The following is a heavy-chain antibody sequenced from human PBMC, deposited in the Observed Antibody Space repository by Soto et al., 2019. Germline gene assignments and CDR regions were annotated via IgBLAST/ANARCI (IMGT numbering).Heavy chain of an antibody. CDR2: IYYSGST. CDR3: AREVGYCSSTSCPTDY. D-gene: IGHD2-2*01. J-gene: IGHJ4*02. V-gene: IGHV4-31*03. CDR1: GGSISSGGYY. Sequence: PSETLSLTCTVSGGSISSGGYYWSWIRQHPGKGLEWIGYIYYSGSTYYNPSLKSRVTISVDTSKNQFSLKLSSVTAADTAVYYCAREVGYCSSTSCPTDYWGQRTLVTVSS.